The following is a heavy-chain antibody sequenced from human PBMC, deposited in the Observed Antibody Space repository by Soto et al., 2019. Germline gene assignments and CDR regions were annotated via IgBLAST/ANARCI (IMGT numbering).Heavy chain of an antibody. CDR3: AKPNLYCSSTSCYDY. V-gene: IGHV3-23*01. CDR2: ISGSGSST. J-gene: IGHJ4*02. Sequence: LRLSCEGTGFTSSNYAMSWVRQAPGKGLEWVSVISGSGSSTYYADSVKGRFTISRDNSKNTLYLQMNSLRAEDTAVYYCAKPNLYCSSTSCYDYWGQGTLVTVSS. CDR1: GFTSSNYA. D-gene: IGHD2-2*01.